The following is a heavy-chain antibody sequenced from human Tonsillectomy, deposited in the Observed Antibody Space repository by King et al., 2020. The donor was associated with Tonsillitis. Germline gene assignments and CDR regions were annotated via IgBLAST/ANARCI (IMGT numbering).Heavy chain of an antibody. CDR2: IYSGGTK. Sequence: VQLVESGGDLVQPGGSLRLSCAASGLPVSSNYMSWVRQAPGKGLEGVSLIYSGGTKYNADSVKGRFTISRHNSKNTLYLQMNSLRAEDTAVYYCARDAAIGAFDIWGQGTMVTVSS. CDR3: ARDAAIGAFDI. CDR1: GLPVSSNY. J-gene: IGHJ3*02. D-gene: IGHD6-25*01. V-gene: IGHV3-53*04.